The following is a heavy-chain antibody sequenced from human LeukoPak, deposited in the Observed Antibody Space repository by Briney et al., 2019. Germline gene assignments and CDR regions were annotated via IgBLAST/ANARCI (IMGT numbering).Heavy chain of an antibody. CDR2: FTSRSTT. CDR3: AKDGNWARFED. D-gene: IGHD7-27*01. CDR1: GFIFSHYG. J-gene: IGHJ4*02. Sequence: GGSLRLFCAASGFIFSHYGMNWVRQAPGKGLEWVSGFTSRSTTYYADSVKGRFTISRDNSKNMVWLQINSPTAEDTATYYCAKDGNWARFEDWGQGTLVTVSS. V-gene: IGHV3-23*01.